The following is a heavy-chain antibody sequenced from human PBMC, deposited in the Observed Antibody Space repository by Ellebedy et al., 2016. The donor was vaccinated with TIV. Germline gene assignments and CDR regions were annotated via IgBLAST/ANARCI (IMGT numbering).Heavy chain of an antibody. J-gene: IGHJ3*02. Sequence: SETLSLTCSVSGGSISYYYWNWIRQPPGKGLEWIGYIYYSGSTYYNPSLTSRVTMSVDTSKNQFSLRLRSVTAADTAVYYCARRLAAGDLGAFDTWGQGTMVPVSS. V-gene: IGHV4-59*08. CDR2: IYYSGST. CDR1: GGSISYYY. CDR3: ARRLAAGDLGAFDT. D-gene: IGHD6-25*01.